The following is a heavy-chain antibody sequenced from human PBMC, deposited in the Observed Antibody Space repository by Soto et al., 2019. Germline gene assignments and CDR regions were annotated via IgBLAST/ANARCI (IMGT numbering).Heavy chain of an antibody. V-gene: IGHV5-10-1*01. D-gene: IGHD3-22*01. CDR3: ARRTYDSSGYPSGFDY. CDR2: IDPSDSYT. Sequence: GGSLKISCKGSGYRVKSYWISWVRQMPGKGLEWMGRIDPSDSYTNYSPSFQGHVTISADKSISTAYLQWSSLKASDTAMYYCARRTYDSSGYPSGFDYWGQGTLVTVSS. J-gene: IGHJ4*02. CDR1: GYRVKSYW.